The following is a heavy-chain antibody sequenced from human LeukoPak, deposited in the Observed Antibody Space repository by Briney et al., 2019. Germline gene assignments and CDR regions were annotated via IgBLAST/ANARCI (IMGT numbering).Heavy chain of an antibody. CDR1: GFTFSSYG. J-gene: IGHJ4*02. CDR2: IRYDGNNT. V-gene: IGHV3-30*02. Sequence: PGGSLRLSCAASGFTFSSYGMHWVRQAPGKGLEGVAFIRYDGNNTFYADSVKSRFTISRDNSKNTLHLQMNSLRTEDTAVYYCAKDSAYYDFWSAYYLDYWGQGTLVTVSS. CDR3: AKDSAYYDFWSAYYLDY. D-gene: IGHD3-3*01.